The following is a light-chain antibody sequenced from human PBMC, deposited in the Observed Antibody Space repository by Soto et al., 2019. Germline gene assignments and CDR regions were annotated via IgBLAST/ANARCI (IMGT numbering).Light chain of an antibody. CDR2: DVS. Sequence: QSALTQPASVSGSPGQSITISCAGTSSDIGVYNYVSWYQQHPGKAPKILIYDVSTRPSGVSNRFSGSKSGNTASLTISGLQAEDEADYYCSSYTISTAGVFGGGTKLTVL. J-gene: IGLJ3*02. V-gene: IGLV2-14*01. CDR3: SSYTISTAGV. CDR1: SSDIGVYNY.